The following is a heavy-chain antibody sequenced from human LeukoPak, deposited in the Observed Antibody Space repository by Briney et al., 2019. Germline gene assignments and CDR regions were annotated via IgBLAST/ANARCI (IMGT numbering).Heavy chain of an antibody. J-gene: IGHJ6*03. Sequence: SETLSLTCAVYGGSFSGYYWSWIRQPPGKGLEWIGEINHSGSTNYNPSLKSRVTISVDTSKNQFSLKLSSVTAADTAVYYCARGRGWLRIYYYYYMDVWGKGTTVTVSS. V-gene: IGHV4-34*01. D-gene: IGHD5-24*01. CDR3: ARGRGWLRIYYYYYMDV. CDR2: INHSGST. CDR1: GGSFSGYY.